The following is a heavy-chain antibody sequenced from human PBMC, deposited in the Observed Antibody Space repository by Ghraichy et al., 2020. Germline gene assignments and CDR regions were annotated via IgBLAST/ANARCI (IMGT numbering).Heavy chain of an antibody. CDR2: ISGSGGST. CDR3: ANIPIYYDSSGYNAFDI. Sequence: GGSLRLSCAASGFTFSSYAMSWVRQAPGKGLEWVSAISGSGGSTYYADSVKGRFTISRDNSKNTLYLQMNSLRAEDTAVYYCANIPIYYDSSGYNAFDIWGQGTMVTVSS. CDR1: GFTFSSYA. D-gene: IGHD3-22*01. V-gene: IGHV3-23*01. J-gene: IGHJ3*02.